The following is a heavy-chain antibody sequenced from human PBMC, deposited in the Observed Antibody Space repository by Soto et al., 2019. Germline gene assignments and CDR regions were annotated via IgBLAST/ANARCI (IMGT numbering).Heavy chain of an antibody. Sequence: PXETLSLTCAVSGCSMSSSNWWSWVRQPPVKGLEWIGEIYHSGSTNYNPSLKSRVTISVDKSKNQFSLKLSSVTAADTAVYYCARDYKWELRGAFDIWGQGTMVTVS. CDR2: IYHSGST. V-gene: IGHV4-4*02. D-gene: IGHD1-26*01. CDR1: GCSMSSSNW. J-gene: IGHJ3*02. CDR3: ARDYKWELRGAFDI.